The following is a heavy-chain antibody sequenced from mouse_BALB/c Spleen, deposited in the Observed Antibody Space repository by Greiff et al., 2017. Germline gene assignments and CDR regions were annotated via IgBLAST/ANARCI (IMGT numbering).Heavy chain of an antibody. CDR3: ARANWEGFAY. CDR2: IWAGGST. V-gene: IGHV2-9*02. D-gene: IGHD4-1*01. CDR1: GFSLTSYG. J-gene: IGHJ3*01. Sequence: VKLVESGPGLVAPSQSLSITCTVSGFSLTSYGVHWVRQPPGKGLEWLGVIWAGGSTNYNSALMSRLSISKDNSKRQVFLKMNSLQTDDTAMYYCARANWEGFAYWGQGTLVTVSA.